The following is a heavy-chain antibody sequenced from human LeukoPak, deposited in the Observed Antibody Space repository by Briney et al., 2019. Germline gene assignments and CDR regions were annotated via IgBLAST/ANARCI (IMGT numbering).Heavy chain of an antibody. CDR3: ARVGNDFWSGYPYGMDV. CDR2: IYYSGST. CDR1: GGSISSYY. J-gene: IGHJ6*02. V-gene: IGHV4-59*01. D-gene: IGHD3-3*01. Sequence: SETLSLTCTVSGGSISSYYWSWIRQPPGKGLEWIGYIYYSGSTNYNPSLKSRVTISVDTSKNQFSLKLSSVTAADTAVYYCARVGNDFWSGYPYGMDVWGQGTTVTVSS.